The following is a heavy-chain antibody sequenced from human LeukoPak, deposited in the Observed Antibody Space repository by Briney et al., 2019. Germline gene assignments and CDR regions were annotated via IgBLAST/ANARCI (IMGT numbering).Heavy chain of an antibody. J-gene: IGHJ4*02. D-gene: IGHD2-2*01. CDR2: IRYHGSDK. CDR1: GFTFSGSG. Sequence: PGWSRRLSCAASGFTFSGSGMHWVRQAPGKGLEWVAFIRYHGSDKYYADSVKGRFTISRDNSKNTLYLQMNSLRPEDTSVYYCARSPTSWYFDYWGQGTLVTVSS. V-gene: IGHV3-30*02. CDR3: ARSPTSWYFDY.